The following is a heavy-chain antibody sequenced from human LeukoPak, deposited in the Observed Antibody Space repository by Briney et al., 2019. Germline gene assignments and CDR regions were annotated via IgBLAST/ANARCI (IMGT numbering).Heavy chain of an antibody. Sequence: PGRSLRLSCAASGFTFDDYAMHWARQAPGKGLEWVSGISWNSGSIGYADSVKGRFTISRDNAKNSLYLQMNSLRAEDTALYYCAKSLGGGGALDYWGQGTLVTVSS. CDR3: AKSLGGGGALDY. D-gene: IGHD1-26*01. CDR1: GFTFDDYA. V-gene: IGHV3-9*01. CDR2: ISWNSGSI. J-gene: IGHJ4*02.